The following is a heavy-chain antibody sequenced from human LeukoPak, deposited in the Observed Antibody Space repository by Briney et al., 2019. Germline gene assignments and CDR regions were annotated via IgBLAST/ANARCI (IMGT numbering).Heavy chain of an antibody. J-gene: IGHJ4*02. D-gene: IGHD3-10*01. CDR3: ARVESSGSFDY. V-gene: IGHV3-48*01. CDR2: ISSSSSTI. CDR1: GFTFSSYS. Sequence: PGGSLRLSCAASGFTFSSYSMNWVRQAPGEGLEWVSYISSSSSTIYYADSVKGRFTISRDNAKNSLYLQMNSLRAEDTAVYYCARVESSGSFDYWGQGTLVTVSS.